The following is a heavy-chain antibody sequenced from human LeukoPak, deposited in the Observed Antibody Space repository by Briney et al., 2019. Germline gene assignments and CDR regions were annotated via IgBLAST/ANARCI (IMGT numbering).Heavy chain of an antibody. J-gene: IGHJ4*02. Sequence: PGGSLRLSCAASGFTFSSYGMHWVRQAPGKGLEWVAFIRYDGSNKYYADSVKGRFTISRDNSKNTLYLQMNSLRAEDTAVYYCAKDYGYGYSSSWGSPFDYWGQGTLVTVSS. D-gene: IGHD6-13*01. CDR3: AKDYGYGYSSSWGSPFDY. CDR1: GFTFSSYG. V-gene: IGHV3-30*02. CDR2: IRYDGSNK.